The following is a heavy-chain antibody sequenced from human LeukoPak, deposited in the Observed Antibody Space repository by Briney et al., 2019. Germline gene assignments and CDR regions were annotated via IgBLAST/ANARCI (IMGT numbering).Heavy chain of an antibody. CDR3: AREGQEYLPTFDV. Sequence: GGSLRLSCAASGFPFSAYSMNWVRQVPGKGLEWVSFISGGSNLIHYADSVKGRFTISRDNAKNSLFLQMDSLRVEDTAVYYCAREGQEYLPTFDVWGQGTVVSVSS. D-gene: IGHD2/OR15-2a*01. J-gene: IGHJ3*01. CDR1: GFPFSAYS. V-gene: IGHV3-21*01. CDR2: ISGGSNLI.